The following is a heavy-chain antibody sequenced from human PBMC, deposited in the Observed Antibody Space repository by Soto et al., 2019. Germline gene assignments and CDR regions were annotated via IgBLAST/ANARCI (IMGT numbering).Heavy chain of an antibody. D-gene: IGHD2-2*02. CDR1: GFTFSDYA. V-gene: IGHV3-23*01. CDR3: ANVPIWCSSTSCYTEGFDY. J-gene: IGHJ4*02. Sequence: GGSLRFSCTASGFTFSDYAMSWVRQPPGKGLEWVSVISAGGSTYYADSVKGRFTVSRANSKNTLYLQMNSLRAEDTAVYYCANVPIWCSSTSCYTEGFDYWGQGTLVTVSS. CDR2: ISAGGST.